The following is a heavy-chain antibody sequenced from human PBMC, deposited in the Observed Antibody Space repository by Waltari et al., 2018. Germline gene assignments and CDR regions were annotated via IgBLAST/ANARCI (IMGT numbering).Heavy chain of an antibody. CDR2: INPATGTT. Sequence: EVVLVQSGGGLVQPGGSLRLSCAASGFTLSNYWMYWVRQTPGKGLIWVSRINPATGTTTYKDSVRGRFTISGDNAKNTLFLQMDSLRDEDTAIYYCVRGSNGWPGMDIWGQGATVTVSS. D-gene: IGHD6-19*01. V-gene: IGHV3-74*03. CDR3: VRGSNGWPGMDI. CDR1: GFTLSNYW. J-gene: IGHJ6*02.